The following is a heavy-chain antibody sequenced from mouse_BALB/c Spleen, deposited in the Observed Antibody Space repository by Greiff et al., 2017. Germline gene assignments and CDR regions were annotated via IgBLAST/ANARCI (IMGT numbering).Heavy chain of an antibody. J-gene: IGHJ3*01. CDR2: IRSGSSTI. Sequence: EVKLVESGGGLVQPGGSRKLSCAASGFTFSSFGLHWVRQAPEKGLEWVAYIRSGSSTIYYADTVKGRFTISRDNPKNTLFLQMTSLRSEDTAMYYWARSYGKGVLWFAYWGQGTLVTVSA. CDR1: GFTFSSFG. V-gene: IGHV5-17*02. CDR3: ARSYGKGVLWFAY. D-gene: IGHD2-1*01.